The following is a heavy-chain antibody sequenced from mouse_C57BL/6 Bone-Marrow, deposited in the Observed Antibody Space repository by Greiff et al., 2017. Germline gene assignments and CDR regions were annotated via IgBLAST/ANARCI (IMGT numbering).Heavy chain of an antibody. V-gene: IGHV1-5*01. J-gene: IGHJ1*03. CDR1: GYTFTSYW. D-gene: IGHD2-3*01. CDR2: IYPGNSDT. CDR3: TRDDGYYDWYFDV. Sequence: EVQLQQSGTVLARPGASVKMSCKTSGYTFTSYWMHWAKQRPGQGLEWIGAIYPGNSDTSYNQKFKGKAKLTAVTSASTAYMELSSLTNEDSAVYCCTRDDGYYDWYFDVWGTGTTVTVSS.